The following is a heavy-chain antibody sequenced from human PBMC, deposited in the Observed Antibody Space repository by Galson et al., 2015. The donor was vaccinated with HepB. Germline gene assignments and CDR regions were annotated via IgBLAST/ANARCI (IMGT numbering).Heavy chain of an antibody. V-gene: IGHV3-9*01. CDR3: AKGADMHYYYYMDV. CDR1: GFIFEDYA. J-gene: IGHJ6*03. CDR2: ISWNSGSK. Sequence: SLRLSCAASGFIFEDYAMHWVRQAPGKGLEWVAGISWNSGSKAYADSVKGRFTVSRDNAKNSLNLQMNSLTTEDTAFYFCAKGADMHYYYYMDVWGKGTTVTVSS. D-gene: IGHD3-9*01.